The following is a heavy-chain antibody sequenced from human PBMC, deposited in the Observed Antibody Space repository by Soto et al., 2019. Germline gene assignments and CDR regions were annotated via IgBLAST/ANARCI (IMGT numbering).Heavy chain of an antibody. Sequence: GGSLRLSCAASGFTFSSYGMHWVRQAPGKGLEWVAVIWYDGSNKYYADSVKGRFTISRDNSKNTLYLQMNSLRAEDTAVYYCARGQTKHIVVVTAIPVYYYGMDVWGQGTTVTVSS. CDR2: IWYDGSNK. J-gene: IGHJ6*02. V-gene: IGHV3-33*01. D-gene: IGHD2-21*02. CDR3: ARGQTKHIVVVTAIPVYYYGMDV. CDR1: GFTFSSYG.